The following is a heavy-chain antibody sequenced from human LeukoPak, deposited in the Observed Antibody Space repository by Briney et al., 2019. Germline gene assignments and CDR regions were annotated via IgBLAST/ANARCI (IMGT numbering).Heavy chain of an antibody. D-gene: IGHD6-13*01. J-gene: IGHJ1*01. CDR2: MSGGGGST. CDR1: GFTFSSYA. CDR3: AKERLEAAGTMVSAAFQH. V-gene: IGHV3-23*01. Sequence: PGGSLRLSCAASGFTFSSYAMSWVRQAPGKGLEWVSAMSGGGGSTYYADSVKGRFTISRDNSKNTLYLQMSSLRAEDTAVYYCAKERLEAAGTMVSAAFQHWGQGTLVTVSS.